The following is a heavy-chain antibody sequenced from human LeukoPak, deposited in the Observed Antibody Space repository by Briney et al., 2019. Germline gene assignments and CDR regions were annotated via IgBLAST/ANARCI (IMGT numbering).Heavy chain of an antibody. V-gene: IGHV3-23*01. J-gene: IGHJ4*02. Sequence: GALRLSFGAPGFTFSNYGLSWVRQAPGKGLEWVSTISGSGGSTDYADSVKGRFTISRDNSKNTLYLQMNSLRAEDTAVYYCAKTGGYSTSPSPFDYWGQGTLVTVSS. CDR3: AKTGGYSTSPSPFDY. D-gene: IGHD2-15*01. CDR1: GFTFSNYG. CDR2: ISGSGGST.